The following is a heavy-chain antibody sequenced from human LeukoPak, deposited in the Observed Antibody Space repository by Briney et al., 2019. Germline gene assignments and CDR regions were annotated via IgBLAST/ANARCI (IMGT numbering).Heavy chain of an antibody. CDR1: GGTFSSYA. D-gene: IGHD6-13*01. CDR3: ARDGPAAAGGSVDY. CDR2: IIPIFGTA. Sequence: SVKVSCKASGGTFSSYAISWVRQAPGQGLEWMGGIIPIFGTANYAQKFQGRVTITADESTSTAYMELSSLRSEDTAVYYCARDGPAAAGGSVDYWGQGTLVTVSS. J-gene: IGHJ4*02. V-gene: IGHV1-69*13.